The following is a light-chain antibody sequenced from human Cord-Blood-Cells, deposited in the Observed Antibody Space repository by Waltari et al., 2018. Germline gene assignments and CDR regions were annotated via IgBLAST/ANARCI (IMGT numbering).Light chain of an antibody. V-gene: IGKV1-39*01. J-gene: IGKJ3*01. Sequence: DIQMTQSPSSLSASVGERVTLTCRASQSISSSLNWYQQKPGKAPKLRIYAASSLQSGVPSRFSGSGSGTDFTLTISSLQPEDFATYYCQQRYSTPFTFGPGTKVDIK. CDR2: AAS. CDR1: QSISSS. CDR3: QQRYSTPFT.